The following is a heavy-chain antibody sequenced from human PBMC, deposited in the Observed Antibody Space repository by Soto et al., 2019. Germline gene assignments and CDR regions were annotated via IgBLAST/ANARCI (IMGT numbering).Heavy chain of an antibody. D-gene: IGHD2-2*01. CDR1: GGSFSGYY. V-gene: IGHV4-34*01. Sequence: QVQLQQWGAGLLKPSETLSLTCAVYGGSFSGYYWSWIRQPPGKGLEWIGEINHSGSTNYNPSLKSRVTISVDTSKNQFSLKLSSVTAADTAVYYCARGPNADIVVVPAATYYFDYWGQGTLVTVSS. J-gene: IGHJ4*02. CDR3: ARGPNADIVVVPAATYYFDY. CDR2: INHSGST.